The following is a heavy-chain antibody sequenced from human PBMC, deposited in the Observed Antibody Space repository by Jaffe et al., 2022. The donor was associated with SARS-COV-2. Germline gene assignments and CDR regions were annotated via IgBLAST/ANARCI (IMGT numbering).Heavy chain of an antibody. CDR3: ARWSAAMSNSYYYYMDV. CDR2: ISSASSTI. Sequence: EVQLVESGGGLVQPGGPLRLSCAASGFTFSAYDMHWVRQAPGKGLEWLSYISSASSTIYYADSVKGRFTISRDNAKNSLYLQMYSLRAEDTAVYYCARWSAAMSNSYYYYMDVWGRGTTVTVSS. J-gene: IGHJ6*03. V-gene: IGHV3-48*01. CDR1: GFTFSAYD. D-gene: IGHD5-18*01.